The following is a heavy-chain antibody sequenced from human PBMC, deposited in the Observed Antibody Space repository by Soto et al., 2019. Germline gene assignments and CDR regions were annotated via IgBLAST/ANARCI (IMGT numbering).Heavy chain of an antibody. V-gene: IGHV3-30*18. Sequence: GGSLRLSCAASGFTFSSYGMHWVRQAPGKGLEWVAVISYDGSNKYYADSVKGRFTISRDNSKNTLYLQMNSLRAEDTAVYYCAKVGDYYDSSGYYGPLDYWGQGTLVTVSS. CDR1: GFTFSSYG. CDR2: ISYDGSNK. J-gene: IGHJ4*02. D-gene: IGHD3-22*01. CDR3: AKVGDYYDSSGYYGPLDY.